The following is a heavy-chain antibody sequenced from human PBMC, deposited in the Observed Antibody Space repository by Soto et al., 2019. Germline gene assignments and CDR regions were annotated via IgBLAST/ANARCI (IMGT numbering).Heavy chain of an antibody. Sequence: ASVKVSCKASGYTFTSYGISWVRQAPGQGLEWMGWISAYNGNTNYAQKLQGRVTMTTDTSTSAAYMELRSLRSDDTAVYYCAYHVYYCWGGYPNWFALWGQRTLVPVSA. CDR1: GYTFTSYG. V-gene: IGHV1-18*01. CDR3: AYHVYYCWGGYPNWFAL. J-gene: IGHJ5*02. D-gene: IGHD2-15*01. CDR2: ISAYNGNT.